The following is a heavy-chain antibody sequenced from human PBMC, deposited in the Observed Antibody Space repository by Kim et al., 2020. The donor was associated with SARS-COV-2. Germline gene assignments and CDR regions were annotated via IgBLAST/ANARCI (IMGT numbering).Heavy chain of an antibody. V-gene: IGHV1-69*13. D-gene: IGHD3-3*01. CDR3: ARARITIFGVVIMDYYGMDL. CDR2: IIPIFGTA. Sequence: SVKVSCKASGGTFSSYAISWVRQAPGQGLEWMGGIIPIFGTANYAQKFQGRVTITADESTSTAYMELSSLRSEDTAVYYCARARITIFGVVIMDYYGMDLWGQGTTVTVSS. CDR1: GGTFSSYA. J-gene: IGHJ6*02.